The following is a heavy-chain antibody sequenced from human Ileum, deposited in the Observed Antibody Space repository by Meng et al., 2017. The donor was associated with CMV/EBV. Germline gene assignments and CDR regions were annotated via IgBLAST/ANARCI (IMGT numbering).Heavy chain of an antibody. CDR3: ARAYSNSYRVDY. V-gene: IGHV4-59*01. D-gene: IGHD6-6*01. CDR2: IYYNGST. CDR1: GGSISTYF. Sequence: SETLSLTCTVSGGSISTYFWIWIRQPPGKGLEYIGYIYYNGSTNYNPPLKSRVTISVDTSKNQFSLKLSSVTAADTAVYYCARAYSNSYRVDYWGQGTLVTVSS. J-gene: IGHJ4*02.